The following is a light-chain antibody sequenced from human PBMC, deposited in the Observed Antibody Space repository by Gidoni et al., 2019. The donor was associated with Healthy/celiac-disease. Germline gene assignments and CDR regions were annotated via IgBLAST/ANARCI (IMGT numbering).Light chain of an antibody. CDR3: QQYYSTPPL. CDR1: QSVLYSSNNNNY. V-gene: IGKV4-1*01. CDR2: WAS. Sequence: DIVMTQSPDTLAVSLGERATINCKSSQSVLYSSNNNNYLAWYQQKPGQPPKLLIYWASTRESGVPDRFSGSGSGTEFTLTISSLQAEDVAVYYCQQYYSTPPLFGQGTKLEIK. J-gene: IGKJ2*01.